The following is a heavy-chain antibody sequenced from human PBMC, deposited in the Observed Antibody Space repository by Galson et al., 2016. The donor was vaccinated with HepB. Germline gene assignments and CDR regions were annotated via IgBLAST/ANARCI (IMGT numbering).Heavy chain of an antibody. J-gene: IGHJ5*02. D-gene: IGHD3-22*01. Sequence: SVKVSCKASGYSFNNYGITWVRQAPGQGLEWMGWISAYNGNKNYAQKFQGRVTLTTDTSTSTAYMELRRLRSDDTAVYFCARDRVRAVYYYDSSGYPDSAYWFDPWGQGTLVIVSS. CDR2: ISAYNGNK. V-gene: IGHV1-18*01. CDR3: ARDRVRAVYYYDSSGYPDSAYWFDP. CDR1: GYSFNNYG.